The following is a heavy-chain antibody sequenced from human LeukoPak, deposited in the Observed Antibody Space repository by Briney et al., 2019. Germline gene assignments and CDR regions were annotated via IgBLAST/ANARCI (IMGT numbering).Heavy chain of an antibody. D-gene: IGHD2-8*02. V-gene: IGHV3-11*04. J-gene: IGHJ3*02. Sequence: PGGSLRLSCAASGFTFSDYYMSWIRHAPGKGLEGVSYISSSGSTIYYADSVKGRFTISRDNAKDSLYLQMYSLRAEDTAVYYCARVWRSGGVFDIWGQGTMVTVSS. CDR3: ARVWRSGGVFDI. CDR1: GFTFSDYY. CDR2: ISSSGSTI.